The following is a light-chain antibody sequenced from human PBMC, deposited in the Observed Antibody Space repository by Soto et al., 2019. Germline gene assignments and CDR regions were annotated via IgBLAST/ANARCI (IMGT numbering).Light chain of an antibody. V-gene: IGKV3-15*01. CDR2: GAS. CDR3: QQYNNWPYT. CDR1: QSISNT. J-gene: IGKJ2*01. Sequence: EIVMTQSPATLSVSPGERATLSCRASQSISNTLAWYQQKPGQAPRLLIYGASSRATGIPARFSGSGSGTEFTLSISSLQSEDLVLYYCQQYNNWPYTFGQGTKLEIK.